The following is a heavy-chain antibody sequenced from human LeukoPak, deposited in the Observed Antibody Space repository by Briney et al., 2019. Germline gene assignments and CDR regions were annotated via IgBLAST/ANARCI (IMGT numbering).Heavy chain of an antibody. CDR1: GFTFSSYA. V-gene: IGHV3-30-3*01. J-gene: IGHJ4*02. Sequence: PGRSLRLSCAASGFTFSSYAMHWVRQAPGKGLEWVAVISYDGSNKYYADSVKGRFTISRDNSESTLYLQMNSLRAEDTAVYYCARGQFQPDYWGQGTLVTVSS. CDR2: ISYDGSNK. CDR3: ARGQFQPDY. D-gene: IGHD6-19*01.